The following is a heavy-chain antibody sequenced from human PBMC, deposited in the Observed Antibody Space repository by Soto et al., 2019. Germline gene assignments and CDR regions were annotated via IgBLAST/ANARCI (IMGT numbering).Heavy chain of an antibody. Sequence: SVPVSGKTSGSTSSSYALGEGRQTTGEAGEWMGGIIPIFGTANYAQKFQGRVTITADESTSTAYMELSSLRSEDSSVYYCALHAFPTQPSTDY. CDR3: ALHAFPTQPSTDY. CDR2: IIPIFGTA. J-gene: IGHJ6*03. CDR1: GSTSSSYA. D-gene: IGHD2-15*01. V-gene: IGHV1-69*13.